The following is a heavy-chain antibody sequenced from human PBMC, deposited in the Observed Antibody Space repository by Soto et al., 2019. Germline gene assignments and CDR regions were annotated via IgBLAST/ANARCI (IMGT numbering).Heavy chain of an antibody. J-gene: IGHJ3*02. CDR2: ISSSGSTI. CDR1: GFTFSSYE. V-gene: IGHV3-48*03. Sequence: GGSLRLSCAASGFTFSSYEMNWVRQAPGKGLEWVSYISSSGSTIYYADSVKGRFTISRDNAKNSLYLQMNSLRAEDTAVYYCARDPNSEQPHDAFDIWGQGTMVTVSS. CDR3: ARDPNSEQPHDAFDI. D-gene: IGHD1-26*01.